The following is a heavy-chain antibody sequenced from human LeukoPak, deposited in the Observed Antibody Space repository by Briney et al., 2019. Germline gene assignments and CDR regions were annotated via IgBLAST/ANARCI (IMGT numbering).Heavy chain of an antibody. Sequence: ASVKVSCKASGYTFTSYGISWVRQAPGQGLEWMGWISAYNGNTNYAQKLQGRVTMTTDTSTSTAYMELRSLRSDDTAVYYCARVPSSRYSYGQGSFDYWGQGTLVTVSS. CDR2: ISAYNGNT. V-gene: IGHV1-18*01. D-gene: IGHD5-18*01. CDR1: GYTFTSYG. J-gene: IGHJ4*02. CDR3: ARVPSSRYSYGQGSFDY.